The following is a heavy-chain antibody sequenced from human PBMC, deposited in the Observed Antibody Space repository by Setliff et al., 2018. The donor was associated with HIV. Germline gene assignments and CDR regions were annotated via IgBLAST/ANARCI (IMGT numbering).Heavy chain of an antibody. V-gene: IGHV2-5*02. J-gene: IGHJ4*02. D-gene: IGHD2-8*01. CDR3: AHKGPDALREDFDY. CDR2: IYWDDDK. CDR1: GYSISSGYYW. Sequence: TLSLTCGVSGYSISSGYYWGWIRQPPGKALEWLALIYWDDDKRYNSSLRTRLTITEDTSKNQVVLIMTNMDPLDTATYFCAHKGPDALREDFDYWGQGTLVTVSS.